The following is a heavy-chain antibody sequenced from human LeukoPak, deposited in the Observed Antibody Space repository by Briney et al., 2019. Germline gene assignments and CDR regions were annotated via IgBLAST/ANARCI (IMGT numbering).Heavy chain of an antibody. CDR1: GFTFSSYS. CDR3: ARDDRSLNEYSGSGTDY. CDR2: ISSSSSTI. J-gene: IGHJ4*02. V-gene: IGHV3-48*01. Sequence: PGGSLRLSCAASGFTFSSYSMNWVRQAPGKGLEWVSYISSSSSTIYYADSVKGRFTISRDNAKNSLYLQMNSLRAEDTAVYYCARDDRSLNEYSGSGTDYWGQGTLVTVSS. D-gene: IGHD1-26*01.